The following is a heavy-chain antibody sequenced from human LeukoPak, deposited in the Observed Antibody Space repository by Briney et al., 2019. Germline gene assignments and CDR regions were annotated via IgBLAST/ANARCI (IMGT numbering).Heavy chain of an antibody. Sequence: NPSETLSLTCTVSGGSISTYYWSWVRQSPGKGLEWIGCVQYSGNTKYNPLFKSRVTISADTSKNQFSLRLSSVTTADTAMYFCARGINVGATSYWGQGTLVTVSA. V-gene: IGHV4-59*01. D-gene: IGHD1-26*01. J-gene: IGHJ4*02. CDR1: GGSISTYY. CDR3: ARGINVGATSY. CDR2: VQYSGNT.